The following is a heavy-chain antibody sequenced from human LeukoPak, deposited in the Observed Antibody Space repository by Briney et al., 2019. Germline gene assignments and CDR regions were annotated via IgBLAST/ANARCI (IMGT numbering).Heavy chain of an antibody. CDR2: IYYSGST. CDR3: ARGSFDFDY. V-gene: IGHV4-59*12. Sequence: SETLSLTCTVSGGSISSYYWSWIRQPPGKGLEWIGYIYYSGSTNYNPTLKSRVTISVDTSKNQFSLKLSSVTAADTAVYYCARGSFDFDYWGQGTLVTVSS. D-gene: IGHD6-6*01. J-gene: IGHJ4*02. CDR1: GGSISSYY.